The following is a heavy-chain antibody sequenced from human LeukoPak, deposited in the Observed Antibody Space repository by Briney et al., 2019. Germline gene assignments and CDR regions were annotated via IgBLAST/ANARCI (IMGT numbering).Heavy chain of an antibody. J-gene: IGHJ4*02. V-gene: IGHV4-59*01. D-gene: IGHD1-26*01. CDR3: ASTHAGRYYTTFDS. Sequence: SETLSLTCTISGDSINSYHWSWLRQPPGSKLEWIGYFYYSGVTNYNPSLKSRVTMSPDTSKKQFSLKLNSVTAADTAVYYCASTHAGRYYTTFDSWGQGTLVAVSS. CDR1: GDSINSYH. CDR2: FYYSGVT.